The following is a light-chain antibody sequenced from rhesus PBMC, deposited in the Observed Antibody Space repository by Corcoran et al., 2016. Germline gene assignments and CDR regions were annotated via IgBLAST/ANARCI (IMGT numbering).Light chain of an antibody. CDR2: LVS. CDR1: QSLVHSNGKTY. Sequence: DAVLTQSPLSLPLTPGQPASMSCRSSQSLVHSNGKTYLSWYQQKAGQPPRRLISLVSKRDLGVPDRFSGGGAGTDFTLKIRRVEAEDVGVYYCGQVTDIPYTFGQGTKVEIK. J-gene: IGKJ2*01. V-gene: IGKV2-65*01. CDR3: GQVTDIPYT.